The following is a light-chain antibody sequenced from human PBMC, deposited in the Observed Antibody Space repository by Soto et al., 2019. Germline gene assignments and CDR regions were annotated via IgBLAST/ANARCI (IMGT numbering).Light chain of an antibody. J-gene: IGLJ2*01. V-gene: IGLV6-57*04. CDR2: EDN. Sequence: NFMLTQPHSVSESPGKTVTISCTRSSGSIASNYVRWYQQRPGSAPTTVIYEDNQRPSGVPDRFSGSIDSSSNSASLTISGLKTGDEADYYCQSYDSTNPVVFGGGTKLTVL. CDR1: SGSIASNY. CDR3: QSYDSTNPVV.